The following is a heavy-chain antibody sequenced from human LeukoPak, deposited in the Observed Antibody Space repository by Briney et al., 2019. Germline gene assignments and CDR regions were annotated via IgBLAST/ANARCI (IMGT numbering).Heavy chain of an antibody. V-gene: IGHV1-2*02. CDR1: GYTFTGYY. D-gene: IGHD5-18*01. CDR3: ARGKVDEDTAMVPFDY. CDR2: INPNSGGT. Sequence: ASVTVSCKASGYTFTGYYMHWVRQAPGQGLEWMGWINPNSGGTNYAQKFQGRVTMTRDTSISTAYMELSRLRSDDTAVYYCARGKVDEDTAMVPFDYWGQGTLVTVSS. J-gene: IGHJ4*02.